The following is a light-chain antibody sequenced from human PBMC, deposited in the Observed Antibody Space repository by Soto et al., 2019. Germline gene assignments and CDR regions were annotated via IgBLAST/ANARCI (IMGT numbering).Light chain of an antibody. CDR2: AAS. CDR3: QQSYSTPPLT. V-gene: IGKV1-39*01. CDR1: QSISSY. Sequence: DIQMTQSPSSLSASVGDRVTITCRASQSISSYLNWYQQKPGKAPKLLIYAASSLQSGVPSRFSGSGSGTEFPLPISSLQPEDFATYYCQQSYSTPPLTFGGGNKVEIK. J-gene: IGKJ4*01.